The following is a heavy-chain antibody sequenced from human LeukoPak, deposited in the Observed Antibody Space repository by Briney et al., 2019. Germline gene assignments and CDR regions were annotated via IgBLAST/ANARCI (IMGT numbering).Heavy chain of an antibody. Sequence: SGGSLRLSCVASGFIFGRYWMHGVRQAPGKGLVWVSRVNSDGSHTTYADSVKGRFTIFGDNVKNTVYLQINSLRAEDTAVYYCARGAHDYVDSGPDYWGQGTPVTVSS. CDR3: ARGAHDYVDSGPDY. D-gene: IGHD4-17*01. CDR1: GFIFGRYW. CDR2: VNSDGSHT. V-gene: IGHV3-74*01. J-gene: IGHJ4*02.